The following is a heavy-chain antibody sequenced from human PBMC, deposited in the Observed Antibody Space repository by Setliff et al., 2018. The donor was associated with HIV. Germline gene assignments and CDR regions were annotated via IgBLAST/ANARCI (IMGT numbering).Heavy chain of an antibody. CDR2: MQHSGRT. D-gene: IGHD6-19*01. CDR3: ARGVRDNSGWSSYYFDY. Sequence: PSETLSLTCAVYGGSFSGYCWSWIRQPPGKGLEWIGEMQHSGRTNYNPSLRSRVTTSVGTSKSQFSLKLSSVTAADTAVYYCARGVRDNSGWSSYYFDYWGQGTLVTVSS. V-gene: IGHV4-34*01. J-gene: IGHJ4*02. CDR1: GGSFSGYC.